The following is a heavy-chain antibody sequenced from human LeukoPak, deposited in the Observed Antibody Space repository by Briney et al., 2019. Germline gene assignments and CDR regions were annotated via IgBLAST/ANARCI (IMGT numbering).Heavy chain of an antibody. CDR1: GFTFTTYS. Sequence: GGSLRLSCAASGFTFTTYSMNWVRQAPGKGPEWVSTISSSSSYIYYADSVKGRFTISRDNAKNSLYLQMNSLRAEDTAVYYCAKLKAQYYFDHWGQGTLVTVSS. CDR2: ISSSSSYI. J-gene: IGHJ4*02. D-gene: IGHD1-1*01. CDR3: AKLKAQYYFDH. V-gene: IGHV3-21*01.